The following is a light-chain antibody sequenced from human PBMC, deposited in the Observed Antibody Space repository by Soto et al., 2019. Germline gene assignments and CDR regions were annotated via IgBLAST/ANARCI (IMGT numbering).Light chain of an antibody. CDR2: GAS. Sequence: EIVLTQSPGTLSLSPGERATLSCRASQSVSSSYLAWYQQKPGQAPRILIYGASSRATGIPDRFSGSGSGTDLTLTISRLEPEDFAVYYCQQYGSSHLTFGGGTKVDIK. CDR3: QQYGSSHLT. J-gene: IGKJ4*01. V-gene: IGKV3-20*01. CDR1: QSVSSSY.